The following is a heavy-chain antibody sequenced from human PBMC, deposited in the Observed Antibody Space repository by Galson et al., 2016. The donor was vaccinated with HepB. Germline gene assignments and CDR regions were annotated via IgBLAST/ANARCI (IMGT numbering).Heavy chain of an antibody. J-gene: IGHJ4*02. CDR2: ISWDSGSI. V-gene: IGHV3-9*01. CDR1: GFIFDEYA. Sequence: SLRLSCAASGFIFDEYAMHWARQAPGKGLEWVSCISWDSGSICYADSVKGRFTISRDNAKNSLYLQMNSLRAEDTALYYCAVAKTPADHAPIDYWGRGTLVTVSS. D-gene: IGHD2-2*01. CDR3: AVAKTPADHAPIDY.